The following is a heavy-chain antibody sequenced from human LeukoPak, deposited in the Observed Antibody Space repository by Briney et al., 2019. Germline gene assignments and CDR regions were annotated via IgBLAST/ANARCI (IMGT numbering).Heavy chain of an antibody. CDR3: ARGTPSTYYDFWSGYYNKGNYYYYGMDV. CDR1: GFAFSSYG. Sequence: GGSLRLSCAVSGFAFSSYGMHWVRQAPGKGLEWVAVIWYDGSNKYYADSVKGRFTISRDNSKNALYLQMNSLRAEDTAVYYCARGTPSTYYDFWSGYYNKGNYYYYGMDVWGQGTTVTVSS. D-gene: IGHD3-3*01. CDR2: IWYDGSNK. V-gene: IGHV3-33*01. J-gene: IGHJ6*02.